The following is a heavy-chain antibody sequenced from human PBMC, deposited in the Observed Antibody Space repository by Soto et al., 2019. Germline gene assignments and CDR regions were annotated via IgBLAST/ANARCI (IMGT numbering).Heavy chain of an antibody. Sequence: QVQLQESGPGLVKPSETLSLTCIVSGGSISSYYWTWIRQPPGKGLEWIGYIYYSGSTNYNPSLKSRVTISVDTSKTQFSLKLTSGTAADTAVYYCARDRGSFGSGKTGGWFDPWGQGTLVTVSS. CDR1: GGSISSYY. CDR2: IYYSGST. D-gene: IGHD3-3*01. CDR3: ARDRGSFGSGKTGGWFDP. J-gene: IGHJ5*02. V-gene: IGHV4-59*01.